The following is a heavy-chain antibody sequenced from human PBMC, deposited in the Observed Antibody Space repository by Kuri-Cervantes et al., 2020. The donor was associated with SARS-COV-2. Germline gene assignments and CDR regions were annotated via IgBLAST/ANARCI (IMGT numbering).Heavy chain of an antibody. Sequence: GSLKLSCAASGFTFSSYAMHWVRQAPGKGLEWVAVISYDGSNKYYADSVKGRFTISRDNSKNTLYLQMNSLRAEDTAVYYCARDHYYDSSGYSPPNYYYYGMDVWGQGTTVTVSS. V-gene: IGHV3-30-3*01. CDR1: GFTFSSYA. J-gene: IGHJ6*02. CDR2: ISYDGSNK. CDR3: ARDHYYDSSGYSPPNYYYYGMDV. D-gene: IGHD3-22*01.